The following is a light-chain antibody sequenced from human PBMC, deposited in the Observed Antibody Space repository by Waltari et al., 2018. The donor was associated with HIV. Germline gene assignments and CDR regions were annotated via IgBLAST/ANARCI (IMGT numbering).Light chain of an antibody. J-gene: IGLJ2*01. CDR2: RND. Sequence: QSVLTQPPSASATPGQRVAISCSGDCLDIGSNFVYWYRLLPGTTPKLLISRNDQRPSGVPDRFSGSKFDSSASLAVTDLRSEDEGDYYCATWDNSLGTFIFGGGTRLTVL. CDR1: CLDIGSNF. V-gene: IGLV1-47*01. CDR3: ATWDNSLGTFI.